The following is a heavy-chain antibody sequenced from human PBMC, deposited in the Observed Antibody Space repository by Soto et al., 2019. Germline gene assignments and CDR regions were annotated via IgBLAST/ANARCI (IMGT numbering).Heavy chain of an antibody. CDR2: ISSSSSYI. J-gene: IGHJ3*02. V-gene: IGHV3-21*01. CDR3: AREISCWSDDFDI. CDR1: GFTFSSYS. D-gene: IGHD6-13*01. Sequence: GGSLRLSCAASGFTFSSYSMNWVRQAPGKGLEWVSSISSSSSYIYYADSVKCRFTISRDNAKNSLYLQMNSLRAEDTAVYFWAREISCWSDDFDIWGQGTMVTV.